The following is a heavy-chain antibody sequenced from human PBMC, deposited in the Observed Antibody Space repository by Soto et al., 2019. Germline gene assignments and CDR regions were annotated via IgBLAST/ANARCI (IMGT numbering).Heavy chain of an antibody. V-gene: IGHV5-51*01. CDR1: GCKFTSYW. D-gene: IGHD5-18*01. Sequence: PRESLQISDKGSGCKFTSYWIGWARQMHGKGLEWMGIIYPGDSDTRYSPSFQGQVTISADKSISTAYVQWSSLKASDTAMYYCARQRYGGKYYYGMDVWGQGTTVTVSS. CDR2: IYPGDSDT. CDR3: ARQRYGGKYYYGMDV. J-gene: IGHJ6*02.